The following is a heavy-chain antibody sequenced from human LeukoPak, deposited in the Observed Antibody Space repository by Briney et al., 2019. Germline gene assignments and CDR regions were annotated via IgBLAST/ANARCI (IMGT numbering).Heavy chain of an antibody. J-gene: IGHJ4*02. CDR1: GYTFTGYY. Sequence: ASVKVSCKASGYTFTGYYMHWVRQAPGQGLEWMGWINPNSGGTNYAQKFQGRVTMTRDTSISTAYMELSRLRSDDTAVCYCARVEGIAKVELDYWGQGTLVTVSS. CDR3: ARVEGIAKVELDY. V-gene: IGHV1-2*02. D-gene: IGHD2-2*01. CDR2: INPNSGGT.